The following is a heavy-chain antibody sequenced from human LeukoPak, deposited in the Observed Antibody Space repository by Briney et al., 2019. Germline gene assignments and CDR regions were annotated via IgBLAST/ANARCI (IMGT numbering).Heavy chain of an antibody. J-gene: IGHJ5*02. CDR3: AASIAVAQEGWFDP. Sequence: SVKVSCKASGGTFSSYAISWVRQAPGQGLEWXXXXIPIFGTANYAQKFQGRVTITADKSTSTAYMELSSLRSEDTAVYYCAASIAVAQEGWFDPWGQGTLVTVSS. CDR2: XIPIFGTA. D-gene: IGHD6-19*01. V-gene: IGHV1-69*06. CDR1: GGTFSSYA.